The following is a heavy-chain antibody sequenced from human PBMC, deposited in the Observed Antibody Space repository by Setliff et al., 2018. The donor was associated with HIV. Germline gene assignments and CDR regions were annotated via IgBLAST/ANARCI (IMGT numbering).Heavy chain of an antibody. Sequence: GASVKVSCKASNYTFTNYAITWVRQAPGQRREWMGWISAYDGDTKYAQKFHNRLSMTADTSTTTAYMDLRGLTSDDTGVYYCARVGLSAVPFPTVYWGQGTLVTVSS. CDR2: ISAYDGDT. CDR3: ARVGLSAVPFPTVY. V-gene: IGHV1-18*01. D-gene: IGHD4-4*01. J-gene: IGHJ4*02. CDR1: NYTFTNYA.